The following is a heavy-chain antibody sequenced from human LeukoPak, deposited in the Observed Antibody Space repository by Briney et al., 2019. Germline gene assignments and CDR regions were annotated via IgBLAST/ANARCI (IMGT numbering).Heavy chain of an antibody. D-gene: IGHD3-22*01. J-gene: IGHJ3*02. CDR3: AGVHYYDSSGHDAFDI. CDR2: IYSGGST. Sequence: GGSLRLSCAASGFIFNNEWMDWVRQAPGKGLEWVSVIYSGGSTYYADSVKGRFTISRDNSKNTLYLQMNSLRAEDTAVYYCAGVHYYDSSGHDAFDIWGQGTMVTVSS. V-gene: IGHV3-53*01. CDR1: GFIFNNEW.